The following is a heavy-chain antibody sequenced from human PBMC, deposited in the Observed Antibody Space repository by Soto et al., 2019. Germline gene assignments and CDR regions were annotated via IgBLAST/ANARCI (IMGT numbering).Heavy chain of an antibody. CDR3: ARGYYTSWYWFDR. Sequence: QVQLQESGPGLVKPSETLSLTCTVSVSGGSVSTGVHYWSWIRQPPGKGLEWIGYIYFSGSTNYNPSLKSRVTISVDTSKNQFSLKLTSVTAADTAVYYCARGYYTSWYWFDRWGRGTLVTVSS. V-gene: IGHV4-61*08. J-gene: IGHJ2*01. CDR2: IYFSGST. CDR1: GGSVSTGVHY. D-gene: IGHD6-13*01.